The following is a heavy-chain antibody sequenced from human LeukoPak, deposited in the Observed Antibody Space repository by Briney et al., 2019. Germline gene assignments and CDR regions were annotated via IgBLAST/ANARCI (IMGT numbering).Heavy chain of an antibody. CDR2: INWNGGST. J-gene: IGHJ1*01. D-gene: IGHD6-13*01. Sequence: GGPLRLSCAASGFTFDDYGLSSVRQAPGKGLEWVSGINWNGGSTGYADSVKGRFTISRDNAKNSLYLQMNSLRAEDTALYYCAKPSSSWYYGFQHWGQGTLVTVSS. V-gene: IGHV3-20*04. CDR3: AKPSSSWYYGFQH. CDR1: GFTFDDYG.